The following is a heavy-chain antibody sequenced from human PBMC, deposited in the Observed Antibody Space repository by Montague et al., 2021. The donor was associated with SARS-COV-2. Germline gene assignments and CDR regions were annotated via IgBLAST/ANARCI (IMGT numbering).Heavy chain of an antibody. CDR3: AGDFDL. Sequence: SETLSLTCTVSGGSISTHYWSWIRQPPGKGLEWIGYIYNSGSTNYNPSLKSRVTISVDTSKNQFSLKLRSVTAADTAVHYCAGDFDLWGRGTLVTVSS. CDR2: IYNSGST. J-gene: IGHJ2*01. CDR1: GGSISTHY. V-gene: IGHV4-59*11.